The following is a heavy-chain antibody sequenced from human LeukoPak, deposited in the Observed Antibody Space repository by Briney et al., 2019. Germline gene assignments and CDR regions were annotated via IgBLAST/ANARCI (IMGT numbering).Heavy chain of an antibody. Sequence: GGSLRLSCAASGFTFSTFDMHWVRQVSGKGLEWVSSIGTIGDTFYPGSVKGRFTISRENAKNSLYLQMNGLRAGDTAVYYCARATVIGNAPVPGYMDVWGKGTTVTVSS. V-gene: IGHV3-13*01. J-gene: IGHJ6*03. D-gene: IGHD2-21*01. CDR3: ARATVIGNAPVPGYMDV. CDR2: IGTIGDT. CDR1: GFTFSTFD.